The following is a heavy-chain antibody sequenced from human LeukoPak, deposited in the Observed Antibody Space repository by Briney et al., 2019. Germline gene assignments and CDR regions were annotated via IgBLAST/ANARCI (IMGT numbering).Heavy chain of an antibody. D-gene: IGHD5-24*01. CDR2: IYYSGST. CDR1: GGSISSSSYY. V-gene: IGHV4-39*01. J-gene: IGHJ4*02. CDR3: VRQTRDGYNYHY. Sequence: SETLSLTCTVSGGSISSSSYYWGWIRQPPGKGLEWIGSIYYSGSTYYNPSLKSRVTISVDTSRNQFSLKLSSVTAADTAVYYCVRQTRDGYNYHYWGQGTLVTVSS.